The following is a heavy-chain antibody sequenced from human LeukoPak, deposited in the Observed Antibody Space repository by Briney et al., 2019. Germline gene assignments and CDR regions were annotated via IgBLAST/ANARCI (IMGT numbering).Heavy chain of an antibody. Sequence: SETLSLTCTVSGDSISSSSSYRGWVRQPPGKGLEWIGSIYYSGRPYYSPSLRSRVTMSVDTSKNQFSLKLSSVTAADTAVYYCVRHYYDSTGFDRSYYYYGMDVWGHGTVVTVSS. D-gene: IGHD3-22*01. CDR1: GDSISSSSSY. CDR2: IYYSGRP. J-gene: IGHJ6*02. CDR3: VRHYYDSTGFDRSYYYYGMDV. V-gene: IGHV4-39*01.